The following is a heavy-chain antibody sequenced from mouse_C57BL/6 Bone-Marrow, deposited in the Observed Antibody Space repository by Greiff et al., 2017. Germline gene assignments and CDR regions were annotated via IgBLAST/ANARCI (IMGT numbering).Heavy chain of an antibody. CDR2: ISDGGSYT. V-gene: IGHV5-4*01. CDR3: ARENAMDY. Sequence: EVQRVESGGGLVKPGGSLKLSCAASGFTFSSYAMSWVRQTPEKRLAWVATISDGGSYTYYPDNVKGRFTISRDNAKNNLYLQMSHLKSEDTAMYYCARENAMDYWGQGTSVTVSS. CDR1: GFTFSSYA. J-gene: IGHJ4*01.